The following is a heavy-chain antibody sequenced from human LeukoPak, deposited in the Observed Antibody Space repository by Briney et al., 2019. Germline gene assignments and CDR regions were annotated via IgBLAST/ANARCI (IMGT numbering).Heavy chain of an antibody. V-gene: IGHV4-61*02. D-gene: IGHD5-12*01. Sequence: SETLSLTCTVSGGSISSGSYYWSWIRQPAGKGLEWIGRIYTSGSTDYNPSLKSQVTISVDTSKNQFSLKLSSVTAADTAVYYCARDSGLFGSARAFDYWGQGTLVTVSS. CDR1: GGSISSGSYY. CDR3: ARDSGLFGSARAFDY. J-gene: IGHJ4*02. CDR2: IYTSGST.